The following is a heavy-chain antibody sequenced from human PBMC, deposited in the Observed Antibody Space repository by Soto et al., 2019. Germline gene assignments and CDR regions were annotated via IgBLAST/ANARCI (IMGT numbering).Heavy chain of an antibody. CDR3: ARGIPVVVVAATYVSEVNWFDP. Sequence: QVQLQQWGAGLLKPSETLSLTCAVYGGSFSGYYWSWIRQPPGKGLEWIGEINHSGSTNYNPSLKSRVTISVDTSKNQFSLKLSSVTAADTAVYYCARGIPVVVVAATYVSEVNWFDPWGQGTLVTVSS. J-gene: IGHJ5*02. V-gene: IGHV4-34*01. CDR2: INHSGST. D-gene: IGHD2-15*01. CDR1: GGSFSGYY.